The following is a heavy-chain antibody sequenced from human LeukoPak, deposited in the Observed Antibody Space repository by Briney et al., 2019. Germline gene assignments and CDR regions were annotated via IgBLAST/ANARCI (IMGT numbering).Heavy chain of an antibody. CDR3: AREAVGAAIDY. Sequence: GGSLRLSCAASGFTFSRHAMHWVRQAPGKGQEYVSAISSNGGSTYYANSVKGRFTISRDNSKNTLYLQMGSLRAEDMAVYYCAREAVGAAIDYWGQGTLVAVSS. J-gene: IGHJ4*02. D-gene: IGHD1-26*01. CDR1: GFTFSRHA. CDR2: ISSNGGST. V-gene: IGHV3-64*01.